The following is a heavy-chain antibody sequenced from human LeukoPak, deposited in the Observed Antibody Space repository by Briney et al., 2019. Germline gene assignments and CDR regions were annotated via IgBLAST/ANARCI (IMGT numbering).Heavy chain of an antibody. V-gene: IGHV4-61*02. CDR2: IYTSGNT. CDR3: ARTTVTTLVVNAFDI. J-gene: IGHJ3*02. Sequence: SQTLSLTCTVSGGSISSNSYYWSWIRQPAGKGLEWIGRIYTSGNTNYNPSLKSRVTISVDTSKNQFSLKLSSVTAADTAVYYCARTTVTTLVVNAFDIWGQGTMVTVSS. CDR1: GGSISSNSYY. D-gene: IGHD4-17*01.